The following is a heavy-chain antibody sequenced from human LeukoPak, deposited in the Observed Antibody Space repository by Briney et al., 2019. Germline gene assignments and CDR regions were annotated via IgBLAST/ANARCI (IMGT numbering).Heavy chain of an antibody. CDR2: INHGGST. J-gene: IGHJ4*02. V-gene: IGHV4-34*01. Sequence: SETLSLTCAVSGGSFSGHYWNWIRQPPGKGLEWIGEINHGGSTNYNPSLKSRVTISLDRSKKKFSLKLTSVTAADTAVYFCARGAEYYAIWRGYAGYSDYWGQGISVTVSS. CDR1: GGSFSGHY. CDR3: ARGAEYYAIWRGYAGYSDY. D-gene: IGHD3-3*01.